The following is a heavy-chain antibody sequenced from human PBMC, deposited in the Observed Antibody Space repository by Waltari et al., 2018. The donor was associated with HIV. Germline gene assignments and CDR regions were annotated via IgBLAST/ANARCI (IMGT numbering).Heavy chain of an antibody. Sequence: QVQLVQSGAEVKKPGASVKVSCKASGYTCTSSDIHWVRQATGQGLEWMGWMIPNSGNTGYAQKFQGRVTMTRNTSISTAYMELSSLRSEDTAVYYCASTGYYFDSSGYPRYFDYWGQGTLVTVSS. J-gene: IGHJ4*02. CDR2: MIPNSGNT. D-gene: IGHD3-22*01. CDR1: GYTCTSSD. V-gene: IGHV1-8*01. CDR3: ASTGYYFDSSGYPRYFDY.